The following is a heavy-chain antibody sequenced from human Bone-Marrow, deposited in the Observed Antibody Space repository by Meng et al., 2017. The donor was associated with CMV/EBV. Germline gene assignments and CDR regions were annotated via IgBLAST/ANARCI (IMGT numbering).Heavy chain of an antibody. V-gene: IGHV4-39*07. D-gene: IGHD3-3*01. CDR2: IYYSGST. CDR3: ARGAYDFWSGYNWFDP. CDR1: GGSISSSSYY. Sequence: RGSGPGVVKPSATLSLTCTVSGGSISSSSYYWGWIRQPPGKGLEWIGSIYYSGSTYYNPSLKSRVTISVDTSKNQFSLKLSSVTAADTAVYYCARGAYDFWSGYNWFDPWGQGTLVTVSS. J-gene: IGHJ5*02.